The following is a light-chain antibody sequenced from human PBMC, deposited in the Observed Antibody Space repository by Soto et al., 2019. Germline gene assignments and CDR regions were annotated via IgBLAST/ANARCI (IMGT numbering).Light chain of an antibody. CDR3: QQYVNALT. CDR2: DAS. CDR1: QDISNH. J-gene: IGKJ4*01. V-gene: IGKV1-33*01. Sequence: DLQMTQSPSSLSASAGDRVTITCQASQDISNHLNWYQQKAGKAPKLLINDASNLEAGVPARFSGSGAGTDFTLTSSSLQPEDIATYYCQQYVNALTFGGGTKVEIK.